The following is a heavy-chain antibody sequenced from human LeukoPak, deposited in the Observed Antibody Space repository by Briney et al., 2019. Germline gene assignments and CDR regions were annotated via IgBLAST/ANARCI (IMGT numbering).Heavy chain of an antibody. CDR3: ARSSITIFGVAIAHFDY. CDR1: GGTFSSYA. V-gene: IGHV1-69*13. D-gene: IGHD3-3*01. CDR2: IIPIFGTA. Sequence: SVKVSCKTSGGTFSSYAISWVRQAPGQGLEWMGGIIPIFGTANYAQKFQGRVTITADESTSTAYMELSSLRSEDTAVYYCARSSITIFGVAIAHFDYWGQGTLVTVSS. J-gene: IGHJ4*02.